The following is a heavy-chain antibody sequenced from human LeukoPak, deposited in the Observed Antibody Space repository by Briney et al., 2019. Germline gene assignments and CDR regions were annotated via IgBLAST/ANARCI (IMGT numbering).Heavy chain of an antibody. D-gene: IGHD1-1*01. CDR1: GASISTSTYY. CDR2: IHYSGTT. J-gene: IGHJ4*02. V-gene: IGHV4-39*01. CDR3: AMETILAGGLELDY. Sequence: SETLSLTCTVSGASISTSTYYWGWIRQPPGKGLEWIGSIHYSGTTYYNPSLQSRVTISVDTSKNQFSLRLSSVTASDTAVHFCAMETILAGGLELDYWGQGNLVTVSS.